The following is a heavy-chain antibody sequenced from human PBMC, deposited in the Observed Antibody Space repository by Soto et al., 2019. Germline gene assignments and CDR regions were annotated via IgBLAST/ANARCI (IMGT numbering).Heavy chain of an antibody. V-gene: IGHV4-59*01. D-gene: IGHD3-3*01. Sequence: DTRSLTCPVSGFSLSSYYWSLIRKPPGKGLGWIVYIYYSGSTNYNPSLKSRVTISVDTSKNQFSLKLSSVTAADTAAYYCARDLGSPGSYYDFWSGPKGAFDIWGQGTMVTVS. J-gene: IGHJ3*02. CDR2: IYYSGST. CDR3: ARDLGSPGSYYDFWSGPKGAFDI. CDR1: GFSLSSYY.